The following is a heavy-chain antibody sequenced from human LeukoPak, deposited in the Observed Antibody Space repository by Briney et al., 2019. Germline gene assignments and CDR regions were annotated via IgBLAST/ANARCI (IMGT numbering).Heavy chain of an antibody. J-gene: IGHJ4*02. V-gene: IGHV3-15*01. CDR2: IKSKTDGGTT. CDR3: TADQYDILTGYYMGYFDY. Sequence: KTGGSLRLPCAASGFIFSKAWMSWVRQAPGKGLEWVGRIKSKTDGGTTDYAAPVKGRFTISRDDSKNTLYLQMNSLKTEDTAVYYCTADQYDILTGYYMGYFDYWGQGTLVTVSS. D-gene: IGHD3-9*01. CDR1: GFIFSKAW.